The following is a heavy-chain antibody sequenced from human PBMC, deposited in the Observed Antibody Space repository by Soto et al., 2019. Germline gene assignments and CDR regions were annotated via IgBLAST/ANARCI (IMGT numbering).Heavy chain of an antibody. CDR2: IYYSGST. J-gene: IGHJ1*01. CDR3: ARHTDYYYDSSGYPKAEYFQH. D-gene: IGHD3-22*01. CDR1: GGSISSYY. V-gene: IGHV4-59*08. Sequence: SETLSLTCTVSGGSISSYYWSWIRQPPGKGLEWIGYIYYSGSTNYNPSLKSRVTISVDTSKNQFSLKLSSVTAADTAVYYCARHTDYYYDSSGYPKAEYFQHWGQGTLVTVS.